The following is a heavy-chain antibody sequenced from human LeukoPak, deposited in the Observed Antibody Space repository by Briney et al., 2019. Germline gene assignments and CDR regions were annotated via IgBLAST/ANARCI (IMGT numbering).Heavy chain of an antibody. J-gene: IGHJ5*02. Sequence: PSETLSLTCTVSGDSISSYDWSWIRQPPGKGLEWIGCAYHSGITNYNPSLKSRVTISVDASESQFSLRLSSVTAADTAIYYCARHGGTFDPWGQGILVTVSS. D-gene: IGHD1-1*01. CDR1: GDSISSYD. CDR3: ARHGGTFDP. V-gene: IGHV4-59*01. CDR2: AYHSGIT.